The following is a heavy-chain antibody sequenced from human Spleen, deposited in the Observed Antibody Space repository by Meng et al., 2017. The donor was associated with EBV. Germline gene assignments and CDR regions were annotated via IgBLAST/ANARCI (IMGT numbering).Heavy chain of an antibody. D-gene: IGHD2-15*01. Sequence: QGQLQGSGPGLLKPSGTLSLTCAVSGDSIDSINWWKWVRQPPGKGLEWIGEIYHSGHTNYNPSLRSRVIMSVDKSKNQFSLDLTSVSAADTAIYYCATAHCSGGGCPGGSWGQGTLVTVSS. CDR1: GDSIDSINW. V-gene: IGHV4-4*02. CDR3: ATAHCSGGGCPGGS. J-gene: IGHJ5*02. CDR2: IYHSGHT.